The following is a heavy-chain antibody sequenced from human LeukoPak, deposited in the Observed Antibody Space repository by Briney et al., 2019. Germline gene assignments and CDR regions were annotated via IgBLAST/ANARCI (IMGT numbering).Heavy chain of an antibody. CDR1: GFTFSDYD. V-gene: IGHV3-23*01. D-gene: IGHD6-19*01. CDR3: AKERRNNAVAGTDY. Sequence: PGGSLRLSCAASGFTFSDYDMTWVRQAPGKGLEWVSSITGSGGGSYYADSVKGRFTISRDNSKDTLYLHINTLGAEDTAIYYCAKERRNNAVAGTDYWGQGTLVTVSS. J-gene: IGHJ4*02. CDR2: ITGSGGGS.